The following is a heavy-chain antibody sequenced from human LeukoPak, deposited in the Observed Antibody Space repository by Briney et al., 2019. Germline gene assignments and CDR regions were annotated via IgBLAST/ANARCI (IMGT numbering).Heavy chain of an antibody. CDR2: ISSSSSYI. CDR3: ARDQRGYCSSTSCPRGFDP. CDR1: GFTFSSYS. D-gene: IGHD2-2*01. V-gene: IGHV3-21*01. Sequence: GGSLRLSCAASGFTFSSYSMDWVRQAPGKGLEWVSSISSSSSYIYYADSVKGRFTISRDNAKNSLYLQMNSLRAEDTAVYYCARDQRGYCSSTSCPRGFDPWGQGTLVTVS. J-gene: IGHJ5*02.